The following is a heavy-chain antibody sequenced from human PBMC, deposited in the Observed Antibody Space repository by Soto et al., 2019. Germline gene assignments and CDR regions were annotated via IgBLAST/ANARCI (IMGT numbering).Heavy chain of an antibody. D-gene: IGHD3-22*01. Sequence: QVQLVQSGAEVRKPGSSVKVSCKASGGTFSRHAISWVRQAPGQGLEGMGGIIPIFGTANHGQKFQGRVTIIADESTSTVYMELGSLRSEDTAMYYCARGWGYDSNDYYYAYWGQGTLVIVSS. CDR3: ARGWGYDSNDYYYAY. CDR1: GGTFSRHA. J-gene: IGHJ4*02. CDR2: IIPIFGTA. V-gene: IGHV1-69*01.